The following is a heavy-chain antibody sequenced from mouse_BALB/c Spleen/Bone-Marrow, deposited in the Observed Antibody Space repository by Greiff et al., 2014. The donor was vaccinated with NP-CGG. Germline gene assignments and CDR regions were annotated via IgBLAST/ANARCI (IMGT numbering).Heavy chain of an antibody. CDR1: GFNIKDTY. CDR3: ARQEFAIYWYFDV. CDR2: IDPANGNT. J-gene: IGHJ1*01. D-gene: IGHD1-3*01. Sequence: VQLQQPGAELVKPGASVKLSCSASGFNIKDTYMHWVKQRPEQSLEWIGRIDPANGNTKYDPKFQYKATITADTSSNTVDLQLSSLTFEDTAVYYCARQEFAIYWYFDVWGAGTTVTVSS. V-gene: IGHV14-3*02.